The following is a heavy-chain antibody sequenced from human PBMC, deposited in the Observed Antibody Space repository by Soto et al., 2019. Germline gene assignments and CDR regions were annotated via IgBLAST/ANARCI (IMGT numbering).Heavy chain of an antibody. D-gene: IGHD1-20*01. CDR1: GFPFSSHW. CDR3: ARITSPGYFDS. J-gene: IGHJ4*02. Sequence: EVQLVESGGGLVQPGGSLRLSCAASGFPFSSHWMTWVRQAPGKGLEWVAYIKKDGSEKYYVDSVMGRFTMSRDNTQSSLSLQMNTLRVEDSAVYYCARITSPGYFDSWGQGTRVAVSS. V-gene: IGHV3-7*05. CDR2: IKKDGSEK.